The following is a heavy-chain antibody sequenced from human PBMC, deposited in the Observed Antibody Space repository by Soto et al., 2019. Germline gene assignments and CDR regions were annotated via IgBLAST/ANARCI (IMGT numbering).Heavy chain of an antibody. CDR2: IYPGDSDT. CDR1: GYSFTSYW. D-gene: IGHD6-13*01. V-gene: IGHV5-51*01. J-gene: IGHJ6*02. CDR3: ARRGGIEAAARGDYYYSGMDV. Sequence: GESLKISCKGSGYSFTSYWIGWVRQMPGKGLEWMGIIYPGDSDTRYSPSFQGQVTISADKSISTAYLQWSSLKASDTAMYYCARRGGIEAAARGDYYYSGMDVWGQRTTVTVYS.